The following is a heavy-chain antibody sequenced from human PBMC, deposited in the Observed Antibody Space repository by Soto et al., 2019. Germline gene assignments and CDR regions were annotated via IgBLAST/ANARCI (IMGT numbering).Heavy chain of an antibody. V-gene: IGHV4-34*01. CDR2: INYSGST. D-gene: IGHD5-12*01. Sequence: PSEALSLPCAVSGGSSSGYYWSWVRQPPVKGLKWNGEINYSGSTNYNPSLKSRVTISVDTSKNQFSLKLSSVTAADTAVYYCARAKRDGYNLWGYYYYYSMDVWGQGTTVTVSS. CDR3: ARAKRDGYNLWGYYYYYSMDV. CDR1: GGSSSGYY. J-gene: IGHJ6*02.